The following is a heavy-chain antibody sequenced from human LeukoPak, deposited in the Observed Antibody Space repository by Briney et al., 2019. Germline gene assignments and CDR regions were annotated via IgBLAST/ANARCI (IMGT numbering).Heavy chain of an antibody. CDR1: GGSFSGYY. Sequence: SETLSLTCAVYGGSFSGYYWSWIRQPPGKGLEWIGEINHSGSTNYNPSLKSRVTISVDTSKNQFSLKLSSVTAADPAVYYCALTTLLLWFGGGAFDIWGQGTMVTVSS. J-gene: IGHJ3*02. CDR2: INHSGST. V-gene: IGHV4-34*01. CDR3: ALTTLLLWFGGGAFDI. D-gene: IGHD3-10*01.